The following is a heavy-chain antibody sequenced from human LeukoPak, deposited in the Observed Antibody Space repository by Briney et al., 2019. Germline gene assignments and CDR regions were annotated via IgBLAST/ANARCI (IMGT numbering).Heavy chain of an antibody. V-gene: IGHV1-8*01. CDR2: MNPNSGNT. D-gene: IGHD2/OR15-2a*01. J-gene: IGHJ4*02. CDR3: AREGVLPDY. Sequence: ASVKVSCKASGYTFTSYDINWVRQATGQGLEWMGWMNPNSGNTGYAQKLQGRVTMTTDTSTSTAYMELRSLRSDDTAVYYCAREGVLPDYWGQGTLVTVSS. CDR1: GYTFTSYD.